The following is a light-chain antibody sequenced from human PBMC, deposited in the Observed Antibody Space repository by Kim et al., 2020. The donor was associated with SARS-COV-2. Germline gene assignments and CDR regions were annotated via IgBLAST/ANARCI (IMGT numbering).Light chain of an antibody. CDR1: QTISSY. Sequence: SASVGDRVTITCRASQTISSYLNWYQQKPGKAPKLLIYAASSLQSWVPSRFGGSGSGTDFTLTISSLQPEDFATYYCQQSYTTPYTFGQGTKLEI. CDR3: QQSYTTPYT. V-gene: IGKV1-39*01. CDR2: AAS. J-gene: IGKJ2*01.